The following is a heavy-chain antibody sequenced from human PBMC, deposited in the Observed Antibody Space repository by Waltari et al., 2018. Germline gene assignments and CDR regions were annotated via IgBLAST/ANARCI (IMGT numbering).Heavy chain of an antibody. CDR1: GGTFSSYA. CDR2: IIPIFGTA. D-gene: IGHD6-13*01. J-gene: IGHJ4*02. CDR3: ARDRRGVAAAGHFDY. Sequence: QVQLVQSGAEVKKPGSSVKVSCKASGGTFSSYAISWVRQAPGQGLEWMGGIIPIFGTANDAQKFQGRVTITADESTSTAYMELSSLRSEDTAVYYCARDRRGVAAAGHFDYWGQGTLVTVSS. V-gene: IGHV1-69*01.